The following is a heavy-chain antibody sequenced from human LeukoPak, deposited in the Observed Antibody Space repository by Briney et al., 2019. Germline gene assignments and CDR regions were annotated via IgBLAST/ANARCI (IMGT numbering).Heavy chain of an antibody. CDR1: GGSISSGSYY. CDR3: ARTLYSSGWYWFDP. J-gene: IGHJ5*02. Sequence: PSETLSLTCTVSGGSISSGSYYWSWIRQPAGKGLEWIGRIYTSGSTNYNPSLKSRVTISVDTSKNQFSLKLSSVTAADTAVYYCARTLYSSGWYWFDPWGQGTLVTVSS. D-gene: IGHD6-19*01. V-gene: IGHV4-61*02. CDR2: IYTSGST.